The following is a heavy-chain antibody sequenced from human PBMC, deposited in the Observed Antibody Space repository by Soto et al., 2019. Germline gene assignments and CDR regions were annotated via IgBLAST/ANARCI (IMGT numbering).Heavy chain of an antibody. Sequence: SETLSLTCAVYCGSFIGYYWSWIRQPPGKGLEWIGEINHSGSTNYNPSLKSRVTISVDTSKNQFSLKLSSVTAADTAVYYCARGREYSSGWYIDYYYYYGMDVWGQGTTVTVSS. D-gene: IGHD6-19*01. CDR3: ARGREYSSGWYIDYYYYYGMDV. V-gene: IGHV4-34*01. J-gene: IGHJ6*02. CDR2: INHSGST. CDR1: CGSFIGYY.